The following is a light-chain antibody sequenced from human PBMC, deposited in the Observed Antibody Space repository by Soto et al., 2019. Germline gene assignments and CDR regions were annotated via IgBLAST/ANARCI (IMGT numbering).Light chain of an antibody. CDR3: GTWDSSLSAGV. CDR1: SSKFGDNY. CDR2: DNN. Sequence: QSVLTQPPSVSAAPGQKVTISCSGSSSKFGDNYVTWYQQLPGTAPKLLIYDNNKRPSGIPDRFSGSKSGTSATLGITGLQAGDEADYYCGTWDSSLSAGVFGGGTKLTVL. J-gene: IGLJ3*02. V-gene: IGLV1-51*01.